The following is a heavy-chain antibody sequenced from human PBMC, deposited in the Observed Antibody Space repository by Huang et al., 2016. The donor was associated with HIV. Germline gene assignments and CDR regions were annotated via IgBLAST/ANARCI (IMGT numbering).Heavy chain of an antibody. V-gene: IGHV1-46*01. CDR3: ARGGQGYAMDV. CDR1: GYTFTSYS. J-gene: IGHJ6*02. D-gene: IGHD3-16*01. Sequence: QVQLVQSGAEVKKPGASVTVSCKTSGYTFTSYSIHWVRQAPGQGLEWIGIINPEVDSTSCAPKVQGRVTMTRDTSTSTVYMELSSLRSEDTDMYYCARGGQGYAMDVWGQGTTVTVSS. CDR2: INPEVDST.